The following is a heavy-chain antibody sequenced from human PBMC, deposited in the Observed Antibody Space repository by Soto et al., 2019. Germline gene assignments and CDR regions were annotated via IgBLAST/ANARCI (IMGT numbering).Heavy chain of an antibody. J-gene: IGHJ4*02. V-gene: IGHV6-1*01. CDR1: GDSVSSNSAT. CDR2: TYYRSKWYT. CDR3: ARGYSYYDSSGYYFDY. Sequence: PSQTLSLTCAISGDSVSSNSATWNWIRQSPSRGLEWLGRTYYRSKWYTDYAVSVKSRITINPDTSKNQFSLQLNSVTPEDTAVYYCARGYSYYDSSGYYFDYWGQGTLVTVSS. D-gene: IGHD3-22*01.